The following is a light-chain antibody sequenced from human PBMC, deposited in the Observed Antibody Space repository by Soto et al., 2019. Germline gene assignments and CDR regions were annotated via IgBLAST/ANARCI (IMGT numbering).Light chain of an antibody. J-gene: IGKJ2*01. CDR2: GAA. V-gene: IGKV3-15*01. CDR1: QSVSNN. CDR3: HQYNNWPLYT. Sequence: EIVMTQSPATLSVSPGERATLSCRASQSVSNNLAWYQQKPGQAPRLLVYGAATRATGIPARFSGTGSGTEVTLTISSLQSEDFAVYYCHQYNNWPLYTFGQGTKLEIK.